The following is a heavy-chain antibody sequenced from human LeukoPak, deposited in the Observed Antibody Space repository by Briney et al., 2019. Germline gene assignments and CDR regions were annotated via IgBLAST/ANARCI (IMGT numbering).Heavy chain of an antibody. CDR2: ISAYNGNT. J-gene: IGHJ4*02. Sequence: AASVKVSCKASGYTFTSYGISWVRQAPGQGLEWMGWISAYNGNTNYAQKLQGRVTMTTDTSTSTAYMELRSLRSDDTAVYYCAWSFDYGEHWNRFDYWGQGTLVTVSS. V-gene: IGHV1-18*01. D-gene: IGHD4-17*01. CDR1: GYTFTSYG. CDR3: AWSFDYGEHWNRFDY.